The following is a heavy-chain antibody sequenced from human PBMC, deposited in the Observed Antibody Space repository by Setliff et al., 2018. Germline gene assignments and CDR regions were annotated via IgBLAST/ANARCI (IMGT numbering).Heavy chain of an antibody. J-gene: IGHJ4*02. Sequence: SETLSLTCAVSGVSVNSLTWWSWVRQTPGKGLEWIGFIYHDGNPKFNPSVNYNPSLKSRVTMSIDKSKNQFSLNLRSVTAADTAVYYCTRGGERYHTANWGQGALVTVSS. CDR3: TRGGERYHTAN. V-gene: IGHV4-28*03. D-gene: IGHD2-2*01. CDR1: GVSVNSLTW. CDR2: IYHDGNP.